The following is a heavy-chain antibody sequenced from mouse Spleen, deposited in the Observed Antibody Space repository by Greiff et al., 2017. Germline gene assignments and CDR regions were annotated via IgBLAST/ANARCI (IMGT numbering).Heavy chain of an antibody. CDR3: ARKPDFDY. CDR1: GYTFTDYY. Sequence: VQLQQSGPVLVKPGASVKMSCKASGYTFTDYYMNWVKQSHGKSLEWIGVINPYNGGTSYNQKFKGKATLTVDKSSSTAYMELDSLTSEDSAVYYCARKPDFDYWGQGTTLTVSS. V-gene: IGHV1-19*01. J-gene: IGHJ2*01. CDR2: INPYNGGT.